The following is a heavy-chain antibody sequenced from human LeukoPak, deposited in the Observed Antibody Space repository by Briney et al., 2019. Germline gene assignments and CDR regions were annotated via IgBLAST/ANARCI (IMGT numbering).Heavy chain of an antibody. D-gene: IGHD3-22*01. CDR3: ASYYDSSGYSFDY. V-gene: IGHV4-30-2*01. CDR1: GGSISSGGYS. J-gene: IGHJ4*02. CDR2: IYHSGIS. Sequence: SETLSLTCAVSGGSISSGGYSWSWIRQPPGKGLEWIGNIYHSGISYYNPSLKSRVTISVDRSKNQFSLKLNSVTAADTAVYYCASYYDSSGYSFDYWGQGTLVTVSS.